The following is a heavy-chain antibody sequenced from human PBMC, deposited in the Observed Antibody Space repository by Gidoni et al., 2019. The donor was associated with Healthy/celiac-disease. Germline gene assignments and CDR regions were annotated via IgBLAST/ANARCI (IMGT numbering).Heavy chain of an antibody. CDR3: AKERGDRGDYFDY. D-gene: IGHD3-10*01. Sequence: EVQLVESGGGLVQHGRSLRLSCAASGFTFDDYAMHWVRQAPGKGLEWVSGISWNSGSIGYADSVKGRFTISRDNAKNSLYLQMNSLRAEDTALYYCAKERGDRGDYFDYWGQGTLVTVSS. V-gene: IGHV3-9*01. J-gene: IGHJ4*02. CDR2: ISWNSGSI. CDR1: GFTFDDYA.